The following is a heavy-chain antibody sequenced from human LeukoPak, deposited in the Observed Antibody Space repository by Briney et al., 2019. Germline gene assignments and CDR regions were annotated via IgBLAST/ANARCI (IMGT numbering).Heavy chain of an antibody. CDR2: ISISSSYI. V-gene: IGHV3-21*01. CDR3: AREGATYYYDSSGYCFDY. Sequence: GGSLRLSCAASGFTFSSYSMNWVRQAPGKGLEWVSSISISSSYIYYADSVKGRFTISRDNAKNSLYLQMNSLRAEDTAVYYCAREGATYYYDSSGYCFDYWGQGTLVTVSS. CDR1: GFTFSSYS. J-gene: IGHJ4*02. D-gene: IGHD3-22*01.